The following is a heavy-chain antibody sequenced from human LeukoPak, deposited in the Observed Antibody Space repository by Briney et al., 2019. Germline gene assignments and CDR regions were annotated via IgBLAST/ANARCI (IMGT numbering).Heavy chain of an antibody. J-gene: IGHJ4*02. CDR1: GFXFSIYG. Sequence: GGSLRLSCAASGFXFSIYGMSWVRQAPGRGLEWVSGISGSGDYTYYADSVKGRFTISRDNSKNTLYLQMNSLRAEDTAVYYCAKDLSVAARPIFDYWGQGTLVTVSS. D-gene: IGHD6-6*01. V-gene: IGHV3-23*01. CDR3: AKDLSVAARPIFDY. CDR2: ISGSGDYT.